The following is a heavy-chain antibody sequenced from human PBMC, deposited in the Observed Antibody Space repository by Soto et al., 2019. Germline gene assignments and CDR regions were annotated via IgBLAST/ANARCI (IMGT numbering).Heavy chain of an antibody. D-gene: IGHD1-26*01. CDR3: ARGREGGGAS. J-gene: IGHJ5*02. CDR2: INPSGST. Sequence: QVQLQQWGAGLLKPSETLSLTCGVYGGAFSANYWSWICQPPGEGLEWIGEINPSGSTNYSPSLKSRATISADTSKNQFSLKLTSVSAADTAVYYCARGREGGGASWGQGTLVTVSS. V-gene: IGHV4-34*01. CDR1: GGAFSANY.